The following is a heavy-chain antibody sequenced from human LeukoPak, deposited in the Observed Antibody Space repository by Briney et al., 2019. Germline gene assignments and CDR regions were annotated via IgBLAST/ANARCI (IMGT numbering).Heavy chain of an antibody. CDR1: GYTFTSYG. J-gene: IGHJ6*02. V-gene: IGHV1-18*01. D-gene: IGHD3-22*01. CDR2: ISAYNGNT. Sequence: ASVKVSCKASGYTFTSYGISWVRQAPGQGLEWMGWISAYNGNTNYAQKLQGRVTMTTDTSTSTAYMELRSLRSDDTAVYYCARSRYYYGSSGYPRYYYYGMDVWGQGTTVTVSS. CDR3: ARSRYYYGSSGYPRYYYYGMDV.